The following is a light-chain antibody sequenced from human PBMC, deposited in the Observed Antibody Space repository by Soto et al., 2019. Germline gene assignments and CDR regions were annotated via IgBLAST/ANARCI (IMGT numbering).Light chain of an antibody. Sequence: EIVMTQSPATLSVSPGERVTLSCRASQSVSNNLAWYQQKPGQAPRLLIYGASTRATGIPARFSGSGSGTEFTLTISSLHSEDFAVYYCQQYNKWPRTFGQGTKVDIK. J-gene: IGKJ1*01. CDR2: GAS. V-gene: IGKV3-15*01. CDR3: QQYNKWPRT. CDR1: QSVSNN.